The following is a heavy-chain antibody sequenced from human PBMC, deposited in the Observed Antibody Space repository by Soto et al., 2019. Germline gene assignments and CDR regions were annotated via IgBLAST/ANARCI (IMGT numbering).Heavy chain of an antibody. CDR3: ARSSIDFGGSFEHQPGNWFDP. Sequence: SETLSLTCTVSGGSISSGVYYWSWIRQHPGKGLEWIGYIYYSGSTYYNPSLKSRVTISVDTSKNQFSLKLSSVTAADTAVYYCARSSIDFGGSFEHQPGNWFDPWGQGTLVTVSS. V-gene: IGHV4-31*03. D-gene: IGHD2-15*01. J-gene: IGHJ5*02. CDR2: IYYSGST. CDR1: GGSISSGVYY.